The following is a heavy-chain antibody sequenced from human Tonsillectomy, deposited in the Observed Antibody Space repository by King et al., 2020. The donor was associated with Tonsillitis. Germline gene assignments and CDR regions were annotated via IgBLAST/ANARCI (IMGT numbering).Heavy chain of an antibody. J-gene: IGHJ4*02. Sequence: HVQLQQWGAGLLKPSETLSLTCAVYGGSFSGYYWSWIRQPPGKGREWIGEINHSGSFNYNPSLKSRVTISVDTSKNQFSLKVSSATAADTAVYYCARQLLTARYFDSWGQGTLVTVSS. CDR1: GGSFSGYY. D-gene: IGHD6-6*01. CDR2: INHSGSF. CDR3: ARQLLTARYFDS. V-gene: IGHV4-34*01.